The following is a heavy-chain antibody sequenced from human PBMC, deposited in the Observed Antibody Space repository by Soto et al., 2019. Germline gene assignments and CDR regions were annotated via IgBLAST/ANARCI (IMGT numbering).Heavy chain of an antibody. CDR1: GGTFSSYA. D-gene: IGHD2-2*01. J-gene: IGHJ3*02. V-gene: IGHV1-69*13. Sequence: ASVKVSCKASGGTFSSYAISWVRQAPGQGLEWMGGIIPIFGTANYAQRFQGRVTITAEESTSTAYMELSSLRSEDTAVYYCARTYCSSTSCFDAFDIWGQGTMVTVSS. CDR3: ARTYCSSTSCFDAFDI. CDR2: IIPIFGTA.